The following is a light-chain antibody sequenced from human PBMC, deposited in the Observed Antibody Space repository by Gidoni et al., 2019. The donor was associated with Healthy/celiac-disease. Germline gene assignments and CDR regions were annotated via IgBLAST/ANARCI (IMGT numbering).Light chain of an antibody. CDR1: QSLLHSNGDNY. Sequence: IVMNQSPISLPVTPGAPASISCRSSQSLLHSNGDNYLDWYLQKTGQSPQLLIYLGSNRASGVPDRCSGSGSGTNFTLKNSRVEAEDVVVDYCRQALQTPYTFGQGTKLEIK. CDR3: RQALQTPYT. V-gene: IGKV2-28*01. J-gene: IGKJ2*01. CDR2: LGS.